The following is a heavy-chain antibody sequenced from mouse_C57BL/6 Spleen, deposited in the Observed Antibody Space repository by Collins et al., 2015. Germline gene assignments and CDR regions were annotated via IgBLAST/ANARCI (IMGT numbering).Heavy chain of an antibody. CDR2: ISSGGSYT. J-gene: IGHJ1*01. CDR1: GFTFSSYA. CDR3: ARGGGSSCYWYFDV. Sequence: EVMLVESGGGLVKPGGSLKLSCAASGFTFSSYAMSWVRQTPEKRLEWVATISSGGSYTYYPDSVKGRFTISRDNAKNTLYLQMSSLRSEDTAMYYCARGGGSSCYWYFDVWGAGTTVTVSS. D-gene: IGHD1-1*01. V-gene: IGHV5-9-1*01.